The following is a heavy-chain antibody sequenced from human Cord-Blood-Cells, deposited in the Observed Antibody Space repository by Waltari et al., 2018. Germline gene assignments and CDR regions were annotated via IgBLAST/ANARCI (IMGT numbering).Heavy chain of an antibody. CDR2: IYHSGST. CDR1: GYSISSGYY. Sequence: QVQLQESGPGLVKPSETLSLTCAVSGYSISSGYYGGWIRQPPGKGLEWIGSIYHSGSTYYNPSLKSRVTISVDTSKNQFSLKLSSVTAADTAVYYCARVSSNWVDYWGQGTLVTVSS. CDR3: ARVSSNWVDY. J-gene: IGHJ4*02. V-gene: IGHV4-38-2*01. D-gene: IGHD7-27*01.